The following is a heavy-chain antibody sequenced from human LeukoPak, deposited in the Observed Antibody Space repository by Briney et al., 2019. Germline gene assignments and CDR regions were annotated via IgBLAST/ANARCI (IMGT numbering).Heavy chain of an antibody. J-gene: IGHJ4*02. Sequence: GGSLRLSCAASGFTVSSNYMSWVRQAPGKGLEWVSVIYSGGSTYYADSVKGRFTISRDNSKNTLYLQMNSPRAEDTAVYYCARDSPTSTYYYDSSGYYLDYWGQGILVTVSS. V-gene: IGHV3-66*02. CDR1: GFTVSSNY. CDR2: IYSGGST. D-gene: IGHD3-22*01. CDR3: ARDSPTSTYYYDSSGYYLDY.